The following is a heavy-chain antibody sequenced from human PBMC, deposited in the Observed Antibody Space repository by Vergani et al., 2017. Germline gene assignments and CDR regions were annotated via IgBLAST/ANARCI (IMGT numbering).Heavy chain of an antibody. CDR2: IYYSGST. J-gene: IGHJ6*03. V-gene: IGHV4-59*12. CDR3: ARASDHYYYYMDV. CDR1: GGSISSYY. Sequence: QVQLQESGPGLVKPSETLSLTCTVSGGSISSYYWSWIRQPPGKGLEWIGYIYYSGSTNYNPSLKSRVTISVDTSKNQFSLKLSSVTAADTAVYYCARASDHYYYYMDVWGKGTTVTVSS.